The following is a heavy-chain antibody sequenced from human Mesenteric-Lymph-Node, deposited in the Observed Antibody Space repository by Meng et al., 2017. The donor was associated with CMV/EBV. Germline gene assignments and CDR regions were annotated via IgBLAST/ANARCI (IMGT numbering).Heavy chain of an antibody. CDR1: GYPFTGYY. D-gene: IGHD3-10*01. CDR2: INPNSGGT. J-gene: IGHJ4*02. CDR3: ARDRYYGSGSNNWFDY. V-gene: IGHV1-2*06. Sequence: SGYPFTGYYMHWVRQAPGQGLEWMGRINPNSGGTNYAQKFQGRVTMTRDTSISTAYMELSKLRSDDTAVYYCARDRYYGSGSNNWFDYWGQGTLVTVSS.